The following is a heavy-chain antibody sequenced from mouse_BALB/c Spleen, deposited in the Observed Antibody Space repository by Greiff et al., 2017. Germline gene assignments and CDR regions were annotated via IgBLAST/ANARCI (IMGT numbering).Heavy chain of an antibody. J-gene: IGHJ3*01. CDR2: ISSGGST. V-gene: IGHV5-6-5*01. Sequence: EVKLVESGGGLVKPGGSLKLSCAASGFTFSSYAMSWVRQTPEKRLEWVASISSGGSTYYPDSVKGRFTISRDNARNNLYLQMSSLKSEDTAMYYCARDGGSLFAYWGQGTLVTVSA. CDR3: ARDGGSLFAY. CDR1: GFTFSSYA. D-gene: IGHD3-1*01.